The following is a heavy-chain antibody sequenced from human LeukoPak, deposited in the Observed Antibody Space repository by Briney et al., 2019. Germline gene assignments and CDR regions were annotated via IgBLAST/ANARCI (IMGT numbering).Heavy chain of an antibody. V-gene: IGHV3-7*01. D-gene: IGHD1-26*01. J-gene: IGHJ4*02. CDR3: ARDPGSYTSY. CDR1: GFTFGKYW. CDR2: IKLDGSEK. Sequence: GGSLRLSCVASGFTFGKYWMSWVRQAPGKGLEWVANIKLDGSEKNYVDSVKGRFTISRDNTKNSLYLQMNSLRVEDTAVYYCARDPGSYTSYWGQGTLVTVSS.